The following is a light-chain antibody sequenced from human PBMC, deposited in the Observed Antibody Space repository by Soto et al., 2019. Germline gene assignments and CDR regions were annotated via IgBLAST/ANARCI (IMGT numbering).Light chain of an antibody. V-gene: IGLV2-14*01. CDR2: DVS. CDR3: SSYTSSSTLGV. J-gene: IGLJ2*01. CDR1: SSDVGGYNY. Sequence: QSALTQPASVSGSPGQSITISCTGTSSDVGGYNYVSWYQQHPGKAPKLKIYDVSNRPSGVSNRFSGSKSGNTASLTISGLQAEDEADYYCSSYTSSSTLGVFGGGTKVTV.